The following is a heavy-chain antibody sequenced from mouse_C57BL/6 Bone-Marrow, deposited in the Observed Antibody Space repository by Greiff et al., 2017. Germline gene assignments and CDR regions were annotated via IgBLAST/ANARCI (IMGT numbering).Heavy chain of an antibody. Sequence: VQLQQPGAELVKPGASVKMSCKASGYTFTSYWITWVKQRPGQGLEWIGDIYPGSGSTNYNEKFKSKATLTVDKSSSTAYMQLSSLTSEESAVYYCARPRLGRGLDYWGQGTTLTVSS. CDR3: ARPRLGRGLDY. J-gene: IGHJ2*01. V-gene: IGHV1-55*01. D-gene: IGHD4-1*01. CDR1: GYTFTSYW. CDR2: IYPGSGST.